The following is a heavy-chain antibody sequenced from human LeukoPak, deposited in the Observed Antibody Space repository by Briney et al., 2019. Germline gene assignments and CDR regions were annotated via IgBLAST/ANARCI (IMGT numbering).Heavy chain of an antibody. D-gene: IGHD5-12*01. CDR3: ARDPYRGYDSHYFDY. V-gene: IGHV1-69*04. J-gene: IGHJ4*02. CDR2: IIPILGIA. CDR1: GGTFSSYA. Sequence: ASVKVSCKASGGTFSSYAISWVRQAPGQGLEWMGRIIPILGIANYAQKFQGRVTITADKSTSTAYMELSSLRSEDTAVYYCARDPYRGYDSHYFDYWGQGTLVTVSS.